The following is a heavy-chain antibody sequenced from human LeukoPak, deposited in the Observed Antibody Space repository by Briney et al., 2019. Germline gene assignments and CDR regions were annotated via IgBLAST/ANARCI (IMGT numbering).Heavy chain of an antibody. Sequence: GGSLRLSCAASGFTFSSYSMNWVRQAPGKGREWVSHISSSSSTIYYADSVKGRFTISRDNAKNSLYLQMNSLRDEDTAVYYCARAGFTFSDYFGSFFDYWGQGTLVTVSS. CDR3: ARAGFTFSDYFGSFFDY. CDR2: ISSSSSTI. V-gene: IGHV3-48*02. J-gene: IGHJ4*02. CDR1: GFTFSSYS. D-gene: IGHD3-10*01.